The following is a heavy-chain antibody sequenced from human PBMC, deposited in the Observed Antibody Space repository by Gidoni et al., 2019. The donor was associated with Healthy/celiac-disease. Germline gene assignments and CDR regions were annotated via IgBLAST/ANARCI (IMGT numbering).Heavy chain of an antibody. V-gene: IGHV1-69*02. Sequence: QVQLVPSGAEVKKPGSSVKVSCKASGGTFSSYTISWVRQAPGQGLEWMGRIIPILGIANYAQKFQGRVTITADKSTSTAYMELSSLRSEDTAVYYCARVRPVYCSGGSCYFSHYYFDYWGQGTLVTVSS. CDR1: GGTFSSYT. CDR2: IIPILGIA. D-gene: IGHD2-15*01. CDR3: ARVRPVYCSGGSCYFSHYYFDY. J-gene: IGHJ4*02.